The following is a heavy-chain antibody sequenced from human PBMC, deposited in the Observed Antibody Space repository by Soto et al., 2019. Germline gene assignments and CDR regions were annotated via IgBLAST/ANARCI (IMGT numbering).Heavy chain of an antibody. Sequence: QGHLVESGGGVVQPGRSLRLSCEASGFTFSSYGMHWVRQAPGKGLEWVAVISYDGRNKDYADAVKGRFTVSRDNSKNTLYLQTNSLRAEDTAVYYCAKDRGALRWSEEHYYFDYWGQGTLVTVSS. V-gene: IGHV3-30*18. D-gene: IGHD4-17*01. J-gene: IGHJ4*02. CDR2: ISYDGRNK. CDR1: GFTFSSYG. CDR3: AKDRGALRWSEEHYYFDY.